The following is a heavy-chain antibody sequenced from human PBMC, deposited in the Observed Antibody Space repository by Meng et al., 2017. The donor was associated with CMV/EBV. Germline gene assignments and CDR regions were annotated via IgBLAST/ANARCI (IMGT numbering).Heavy chain of an antibody. J-gene: IGHJ4*02. D-gene: IGHD3-3*01. Sequence: SETLSLTCTVSGGSISSYYWSWIRQPPGKGLEWIGYIYYSGSTNYNPSLKSRVTISVDTSKNQFSLKLSSVTAADTAVYYCAKDRFQLYDFWSGRLFDYWGQGTLVTVSS. V-gene: IGHV4-59*01. CDR1: GGSISSYY. CDR3: AKDRFQLYDFWSGRLFDY. CDR2: IYYSGST.